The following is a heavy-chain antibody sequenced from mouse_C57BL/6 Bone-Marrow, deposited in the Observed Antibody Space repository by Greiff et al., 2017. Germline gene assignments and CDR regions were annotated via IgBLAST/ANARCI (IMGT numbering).Heavy chain of an antibody. J-gene: IGHJ3*01. CDR1: GYAFSSSW. Sequence: VQLQQSGPELVKPGASVKISCKASGYAFSSSWMNWVKQRPGKGLEWIGRIYPGDGDTNYNGKFKGKATLTADKSSSTAYMQLSSLTSEDSAVYFCARGVPAWFAYWGQGTLVTVSA. V-gene: IGHV1-82*01. CDR2: IYPGDGDT. CDR3: ARGVPAWFAY. D-gene: IGHD2-14*01.